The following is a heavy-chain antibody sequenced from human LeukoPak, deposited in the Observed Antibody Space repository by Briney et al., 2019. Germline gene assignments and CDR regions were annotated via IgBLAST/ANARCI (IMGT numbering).Heavy chain of an antibody. CDR2: IRYDGRNE. CDR3: ARCRDAYRNPDY. V-gene: IGHV3-30*02. D-gene: IGHD5-24*01. CDR1: GFTFTSYV. J-gene: IGHJ4*02. Sequence: GGSLRLSCAASGFTFTSYVMHWVRQAPGKGLEWVAFIRYDGRNEYYADSVRGRFTISRDNSKSTLYLQMNSLRAEDTAVYYCARCRDAYRNPDYWGQGTLVTVSS.